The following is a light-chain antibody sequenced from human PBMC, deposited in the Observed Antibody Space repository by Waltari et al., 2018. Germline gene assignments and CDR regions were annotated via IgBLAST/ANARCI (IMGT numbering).Light chain of an antibody. Sequence: QSALTQPASVSGSPGQSITISCTGTSSDVGGYNYVSWYQQDPGKAPKLMIYDVSKRPSGVANRFSGSKSGNTASLTISGLQAEDEADYYCCSYAGSSTSFGGGTKLTVL. CDR3: CSYAGSSTS. CDR2: DVS. J-gene: IGLJ2*01. V-gene: IGLV2-23*02. CDR1: SSDVGGYNY.